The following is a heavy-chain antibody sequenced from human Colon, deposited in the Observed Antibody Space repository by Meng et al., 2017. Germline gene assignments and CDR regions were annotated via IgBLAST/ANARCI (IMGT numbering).Heavy chain of an antibody. D-gene: IGHD5-18*01. CDR1: VDSVSSNTSA. CDR2: TNYRSKWYN. Sequence: QVQLQQSGPGLVKSAQTLSLNCVISVDSVSSNTSAWNWVRQSPSRGLEWLGRTNYRSKWYNEYAVSVKSRMTFNADTSKNQVSLQVNSVTPEDTAVYYCARDHGYSYGLPLDYWGQGSLVTVSS. CDR3: ARDHGYSYGLPLDY. V-gene: IGHV6-1*01. J-gene: IGHJ4*02.